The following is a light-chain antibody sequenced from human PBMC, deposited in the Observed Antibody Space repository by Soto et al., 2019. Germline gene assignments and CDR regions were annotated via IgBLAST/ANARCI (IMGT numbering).Light chain of an antibody. V-gene: IGKV2-28*01. J-gene: IGKJ4*01. CDR1: QSLLHSNGYNY. CDR3: MQALQTPLT. Sequence: DIVMTQSPLSLPVTPGEPASISCRSSQSLLHSNGYNYLDWYLQKPGQSPQLLIYLGSNRASGVPDRFSGSGSGTHFALKISRVEAEDVGLYYCMQALQTPLTFGGGTKVEIK. CDR2: LGS.